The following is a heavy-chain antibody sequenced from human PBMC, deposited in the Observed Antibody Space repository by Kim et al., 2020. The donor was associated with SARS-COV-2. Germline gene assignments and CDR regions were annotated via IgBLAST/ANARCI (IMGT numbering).Heavy chain of an antibody. V-gene: IGHV1-69*13. Sequence: SVKVSCKASGGTFSSYAISWVRQAPGQGLEWMGGIIPIFGTANYAQKFQGRVTITADESTSTAYMELSSLRSEDTAVYYCARVGYGSGNGYYYYGMDVWGQGTTVTVSS. CDR3: ARVGYGSGNGYYYYGMDV. J-gene: IGHJ6*02. CDR1: GGTFSSYA. CDR2: IIPIFGTA. D-gene: IGHD3-10*01.